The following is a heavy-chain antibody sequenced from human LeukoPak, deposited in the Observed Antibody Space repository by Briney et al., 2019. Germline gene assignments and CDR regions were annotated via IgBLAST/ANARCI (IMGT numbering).Heavy chain of an antibody. CDR3: ARALESIWFGELLN. J-gene: IGHJ4*02. CDR1: GYSISSGYY. V-gene: IGHV4-38-2*02. Sequence: SETLSLTCTVSGYSISSGYYWGWIRQPPGKGLEGIGSIYHSGSTYYNPSLKSRVTISVDTSKNQFSLKLSSVTAADTAVYYCARALESIWFGELLNWGQGTMVTVSS. CDR2: IYHSGST. D-gene: IGHD3-10*01.